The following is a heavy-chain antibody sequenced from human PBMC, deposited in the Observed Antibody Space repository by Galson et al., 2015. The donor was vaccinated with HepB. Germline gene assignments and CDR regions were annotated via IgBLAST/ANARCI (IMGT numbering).Heavy chain of an antibody. D-gene: IGHD6-13*01. CDR2: INHSGST. J-gene: IGHJ2*01. Sequence: SETLSLTCAVYGGSFSGYYWSWIRQPPGKGLEWIGEINHSGSTNYNPSLKSRVTISVDTSKNQFSLKLSSVTAADTAVYYCARGRRTSRIAAAGISWYFDLWGRGTLVTVSS. CDR3: ARGRRTSRIAAAGISWYFDL. CDR1: GGSFSGYY. V-gene: IGHV4-34*01.